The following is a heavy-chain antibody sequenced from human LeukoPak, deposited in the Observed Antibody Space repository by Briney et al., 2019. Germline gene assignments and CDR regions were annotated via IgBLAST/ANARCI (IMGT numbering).Heavy chain of an antibody. CDR1: GGSISSSNW. Sequence: SETLSLTCAVSGGSISSSNWWSWVRQPPGKGLEWIGEIYHSGSTNYNPSLKSRVTISVDKSKNQFSLKLSSVTAADTAVYYCAREPRGVFGAYIRYSYGPFDYWGQGTLVTVSS. CDR3: AREPRGVFGAYIRYSYGPFDY. V-gene: IGHV4-4*02. D-gene: IGHD5-18*01. CDR2: IYHSGST. J-gene: IGHJ4*02.